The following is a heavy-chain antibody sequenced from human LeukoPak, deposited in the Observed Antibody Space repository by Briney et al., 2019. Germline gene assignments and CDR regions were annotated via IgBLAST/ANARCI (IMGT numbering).Heavy chain of an antibody. D-gene: IGHD3-3*01. CDR2: IKQDGSEK. CDR3: ARDVVYYDFWSGYYVY. V-gene: IGHV3-7*01. CDR1: GFTFSSYW. Sequence: GGSLRLSCAASGFTFSSYWMSWVRQAPGKGLEWVANIKQDGSEKYYVDSVKGRFTVSRDNAKNSLYLQMNSLRAEDTAVYYCARDVVYYDFWSGYYVYWGQGTLVTVSS. J-gene: IGHJ4*02.